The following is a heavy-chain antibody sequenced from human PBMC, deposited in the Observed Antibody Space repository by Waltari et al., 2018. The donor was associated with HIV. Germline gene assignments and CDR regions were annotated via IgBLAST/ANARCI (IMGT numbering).Heavy chain of an antibody. CDR3: ARVRITMIVARPNDAFDI. J-gene: IGHJ3*02. V-gene: IGHV4-59*01. CDR1: GGSISSYY. Sequence: QVQLQESGPGLVKPSETLSLTCTVAGGSISSYYWRWIRQPPGKGLEWIGHIYYSGSTNYNPSLKSRVTISLDTSKNQFSLKLSSVTAADTAVYYCARVRITMIVARPNDAFDIWGQGTMVTVSS. CDR2: IYYSGST. D-gene: IGHD3-22*01.